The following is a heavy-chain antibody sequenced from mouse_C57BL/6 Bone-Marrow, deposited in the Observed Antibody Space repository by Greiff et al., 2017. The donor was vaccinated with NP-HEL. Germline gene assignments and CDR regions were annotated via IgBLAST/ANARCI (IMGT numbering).Heavy chain of an antibody. CDR3: ARRPYGSSYYFDY. V-gene: IGHV1-64*01. J-gene: IGHJ2*01. D-gene: IGHD1-1*01. CDR1: GYTFTSYW. CDR2: IHPNSGST. Sequence: QVQLQQPGAELVKPGASVKLSCKASGYTFTSYWMHWVKQRPGQGLEWIGMIHPNSGSTNYNEKFKSKATLTVDKSSSTAYMQLSSLTSEDSAVYYCARRPYGSSYYFDYWGQGTTLTVSS.